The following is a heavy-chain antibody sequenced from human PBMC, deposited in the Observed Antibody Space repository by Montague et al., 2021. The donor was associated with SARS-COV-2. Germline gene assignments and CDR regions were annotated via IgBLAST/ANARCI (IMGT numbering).Heavy chain of an antibody. J-gene: IGHJ6*03. V-gene: IGHV4-34*01. Sequence: SETLSLTCAVHGGSFSTYSWNWIRQPPGKGLEWIGEIHHGGSTNXNPSLKSRVTISADTSKNHFSLKLTSVAAADTAVYYCARLGDGVVPSPILGVGTYYSYYYMDVWGKGTTVTVSS. CDR1: GGSFSTYS. D-gene: IGHD2-2*02. CDR2: IHHGGST. CDR3: ARLGDGVVPSPILGVGTYYSYYYMDV.